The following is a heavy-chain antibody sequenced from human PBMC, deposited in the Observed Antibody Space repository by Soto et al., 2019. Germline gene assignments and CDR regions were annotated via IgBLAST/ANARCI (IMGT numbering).Heavy chain of an antibody. CDR3: VRDVAFDYVN. J-gene: IGHJ4*02. D-gene: IGHD3-16*01. CDR1: GFSFSSYW. Sequence: EVQLVESGGGLVQPGGSLRISCTVSGFSFSSYWMSWVRQAPGKGLEWVASIKQDESETYYVDSVKGRFTISRDNVDDSLFLQINSLSADDTAVYFCVRDVAFDYVNWGQGTLVTVSS. CDR2: IKQDESET. V-gene: IGHV3-7*01.